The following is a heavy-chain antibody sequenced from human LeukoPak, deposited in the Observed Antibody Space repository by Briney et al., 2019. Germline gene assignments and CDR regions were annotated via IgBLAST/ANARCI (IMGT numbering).Heavy chain of an antibody. V-gene: IGHV3-23*01. CDR3: AKGYDFWSGGIDF. Sequence: PGGSLRLSCAASGFTFSSYAMSWVRQAPGKGLEWVSAISGSGGSTYYADSVKGRFTISRDNSKNTLHLQMNSLRADDTAVYYCAKGYDFWSGGIDFWGQGTLVTVSS. D-gene: IGHD3-3*01. CDR1: GFTFSSYA. J-gene: IGHJ4*02. CDR2: ISGSGGST.